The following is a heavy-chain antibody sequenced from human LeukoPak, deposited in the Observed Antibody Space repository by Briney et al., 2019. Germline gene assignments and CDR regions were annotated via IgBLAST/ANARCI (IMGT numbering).Heavy chain of an antibody. J-gene: IGHJ4*02. CDR3: ARDRTVRGVPEPSGY. D-gene: IGHD3-10*01. Sequence: GGSLRLSCAASGFTFSSYSMNWVRQAPGKGLEWVSYISSSSSTIYYADSVKSRFTISRDNAKNSLYLQMNSLRAEDTAVYYCARDRTVRGVPEPSGYWGQGTLVTVSS. V-gene: IGHV3-48*01. CDR1: GFTFSSYS. CDR2: ISSSSSTI.